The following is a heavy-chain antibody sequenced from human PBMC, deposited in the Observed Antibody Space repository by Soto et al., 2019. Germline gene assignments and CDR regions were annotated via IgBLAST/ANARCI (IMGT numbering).Heavy chain of an antibody. J-gene: IGHJ4*02. D-gene: IGHD3-10*01. CDR3: ARGNPQLRGVCDF. CDR1: GASLSSGGYS. Sequence: SETLSLTCSVSGASLSSGGYSWSWFRRPPGKALEWIAYVYYGGTASYNPSLKSRVTISVDSSKNQFPLTVKSVTAADTAAYLCARGNPQLRGVCDFWGRGTQVTV. CDR2: VYYGGTA. V-gene: IGHV4-30-2*01.